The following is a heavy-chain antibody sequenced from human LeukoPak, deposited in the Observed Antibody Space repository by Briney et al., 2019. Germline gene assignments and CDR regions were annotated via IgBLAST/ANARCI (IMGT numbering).Heavy chain of an antibody. CDR2: ISGSGGST. V-gene: IGHV3-23*01. CDR1: GFTFSSYA. CDR3: ANLRSYSSGLYYRSGDSSGDFSYVDY. J-gene: IGHJ4*02. D-gene: IGHD6-19*01. Sequence: GGSLRLSCAASGFTFSSYAMSWVRQAPGKGLEWVSAISGSGGSTYYADSVKGRFTISRDNSKNTLYLQMHSLRAEDTAVYYCANLRSYSSGLYYRSGDSSGDFSYVDYWGQGTLVTVSS.